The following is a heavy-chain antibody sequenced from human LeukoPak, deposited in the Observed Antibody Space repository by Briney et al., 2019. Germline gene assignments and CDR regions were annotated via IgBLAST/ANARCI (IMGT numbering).Heavy chain of an antibody. J-gene: IGHJ4*02. V-gene: IGHV1-69*13. CDR3: ASCVRYYYDSSGYYLDY. CDR1: GGTFSSYA. CDR2: IIPIFGTA. Sequence: SVKVSCKASGGTFSSYAISWVRQAPGQGLEWMGGIIPIFGTANYAQKFQGRVTITADESTSTAYMELSSLRSEDTAVYYCASCVRYYYDSSGYYLDYWGQRTLVTVSS. D-gene: IGHD3-22*01.